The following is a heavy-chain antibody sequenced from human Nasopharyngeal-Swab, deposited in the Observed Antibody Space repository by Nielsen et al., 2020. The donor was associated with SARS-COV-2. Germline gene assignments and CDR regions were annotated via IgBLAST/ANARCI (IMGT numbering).Heavy chain of an antibody. CDR1: GGSFSGYY. J-gene: IGHJ4*02. CDR3: ARAHSAPWFGINYFDY. D-gene: IGHD3-10*01. CDR2: IYYSGST. Sequence: SETLSLTCAVYGGSFSGYYWSWIRQPPGKGLEWIGYIYYSGSTNYNPSLKSRVTVSVDTSKNQFSLKLSSVTAADTAVYYCARAHSAPWFGINYFDYWGQGTLVTVSS. V-gene: IGHV4-59*13.